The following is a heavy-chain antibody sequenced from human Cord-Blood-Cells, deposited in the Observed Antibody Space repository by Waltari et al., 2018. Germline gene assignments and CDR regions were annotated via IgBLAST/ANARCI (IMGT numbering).Heavy chain of an antibody. Sequence: EVPLVESGGGLVKPGGSLRLPCAASGCTFSNAWMNWVRQAPGKGLEWVGRIKSKTDGGTTDYAAPVKGRFTISRDDSKNTLYLQMNSLKTEDTAVYYCTTEWGSGSYFDYWGQGTLVTVSS. J-gene: IGHJ4*02. V-gene: IGHV3-15*01. D-gene: IGHD1-26*01. CDR3: TTEWGSGSYFDY. CDR2: IKSKTDGGTT. CDR1: GCTFSNAW.